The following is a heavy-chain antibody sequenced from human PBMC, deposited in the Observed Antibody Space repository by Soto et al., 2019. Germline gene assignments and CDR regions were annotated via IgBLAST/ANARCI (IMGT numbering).Heavy chain of an antibody. D-gene: IGHD3-22*01. V-gene: IGHV3-30-3*01. J-gene: IGHJ4*02. CDR1: GFTFSSYA. CDR2: ISYDGSNK. Sequence: PGGSLRLSCAASGFTFSSYAMHWVRQAPGKGLEWVAVISYDGSNKYYADSVKGRFTISRDNSKNTLCLQMNSLRAEDTAVYYCARGQYYYDSSGYPGYWGQGTLVTVSS. CDR3: ARGQYYYDSSGYPGY.